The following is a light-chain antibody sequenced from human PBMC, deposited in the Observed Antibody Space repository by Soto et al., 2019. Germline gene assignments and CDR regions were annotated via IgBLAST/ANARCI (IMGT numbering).Light chain of an antibody. V-gene: IGKV1-5*03. Sequence: DIQMTQSPSTLSASVGDRVTITCRASQSISDWLAWYQQKSGKAPKVLIYKASTLESGVPSRFSGSGSGTDFTLTISSLQPDDFATYYCHQYNTYSRTFGQGTKVEIE. CDR1: QSISDW. J-gene: IGKJ1*01. CDR3: HQYNTYSRT. CDR2: KAS.